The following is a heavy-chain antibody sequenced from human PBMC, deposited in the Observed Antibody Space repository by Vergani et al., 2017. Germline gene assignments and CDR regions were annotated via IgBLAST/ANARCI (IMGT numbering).Heavy chain of an antibody. CDR1: GGSIISGGYY. CDR3: ARMVYGGNDDAFDI. D-gene: IGHD4-23*01. J-gene: IGHJ3*02. CDR2: IYYSGST. Sequence: QVQPQESGPGLVKPSQTLSLTCTVSGGSIISGGYYWSWLRQPPGKGLEWIGYIYYSGSTYYNPSLQSRVTISLDTSKNHFSLKLSSVTAADTAVYYCARMVYGGNDDAFDIWGQGTMVTVSS. V-gene: IGHV4-31*03.